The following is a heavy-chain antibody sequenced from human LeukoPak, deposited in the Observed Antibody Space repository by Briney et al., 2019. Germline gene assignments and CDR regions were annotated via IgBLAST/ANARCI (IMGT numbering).Heavy chain of an antibody. Sequence: ASVKVSCKASGGTFSSYAISWVRQAPGQGLECVGGIIPIFGTANYAQKFQGRVTITADESTSTAYMELSSLRSEDTAVYYCASGIEWATPHDYWGQGTLVTVSS. J-gene: IGHJ4*02. V-gene: IGHV1-69*13. CDR2: IIPIFGTA. CDR1: GGTFSSYA. D-gene: IGHD1-26*01. CDR3: ASGIEWATPHDY.